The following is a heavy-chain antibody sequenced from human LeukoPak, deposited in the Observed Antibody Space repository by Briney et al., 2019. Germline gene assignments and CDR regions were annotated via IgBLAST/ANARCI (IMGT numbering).Heavy chain of an antibody. CDR2: IDHSGST. V-gene: IGHV4-34*01. Sequence: SETLSLTCDVYGGSFSGFYWNWIRQPPGMGLEWIGEIDHSGSTNYNPSLKSRVTISVDRANNQFSLKLSSVTAADTAFYYCARGRKGGSALWGQGTLVTVPS. D-gene: IGHD3-10*01. J-gene: IGHJ4*02. CDR1: GGSFSGFY. CDR3: ARGRKGGSAL.